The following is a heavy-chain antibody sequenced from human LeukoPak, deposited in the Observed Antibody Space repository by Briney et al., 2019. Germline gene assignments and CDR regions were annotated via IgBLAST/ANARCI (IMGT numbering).Heavy chain of an antibody. V-gene: IGHV4-34*01. CDR1: GGSFSGYY. CDR3: ARGRGVVPAAMYTY. Sequence: SETLSLTCAVYGGSFSGYYWSWIRQPPGKGLEWIGEINHSGSTNYNPSLKSRVTISVDTSKNQFSLKLSSVTAADTAVYYCARGRGVVPAAMYTYWGQGILVTVSS. D-gene: IGHD2-2*01. CDR2: INHSGST. J-gene: IGHJ4*02.